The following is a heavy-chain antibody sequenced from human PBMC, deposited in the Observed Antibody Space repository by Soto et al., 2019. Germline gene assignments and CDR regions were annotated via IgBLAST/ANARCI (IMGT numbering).Heavy chain of an antibody. V-gene: IGHV3-66*01. J-gene: IGHJ6*03. Sequence: GRSLRLSCAASGFTVSNTYMNWVRQAPGKGLEWVSVIYSGGSTYYADSVKGGVIISRYNAKNTGYLQMNSLRAEDTAVYYCTRVRPGRISGGYYAPDHYNYYYMDVWGQGTTVTVSS. CDR2: IYSGGST. D-gene: IGHD3-22*01. CDR3: TRVRPGRISGGYYAPDHYNYYYMDV. CDR1: GFTVSNTY.